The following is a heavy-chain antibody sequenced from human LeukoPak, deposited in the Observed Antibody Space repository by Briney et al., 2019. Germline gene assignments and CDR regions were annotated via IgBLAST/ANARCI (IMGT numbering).Heavy chain of an antibody. CDR3: ARVVVVPAAMYFDY. CDR1: GGSISSGGYY. V-gene: IGHV4-30-2*01. Sequence: SETLSLTCTVSGGSISSGGYYWSWIRQPPGKGLEWIGYIYHSGSTYYNPSLKSRVTISVDRSKNQFSLKLSSVTAADTAVYYCARVVVVPAAMYFDYWGQGTLVTVSS. J-gene: IGHJ4*02. CDR2: IYHSGST. D-gene: IGHD2-2*01.